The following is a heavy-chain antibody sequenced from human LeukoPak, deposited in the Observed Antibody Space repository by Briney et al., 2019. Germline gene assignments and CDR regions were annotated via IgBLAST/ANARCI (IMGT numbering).Heavy chain of an antibody. Sequence: AGGSLRLSCAASGFTFSSYSMNWVRQAPGKGLEWVSSISSSSSYIYYADSVKGRFTISRDNAKNSLYLQMNSLRAEDTAVYYCARGVSAAYYYDSSGYGKFDYWGQGTLVTVSS. V-gene: IGHV3-21*01. CDR2: ISSSSSYI. CDR1: GFTFSSYS. CDR3: ARGVSAAYYYDSSGYGKFDY. D-gene: IGHD3-22*01. J-gene: IGHJ4*02.